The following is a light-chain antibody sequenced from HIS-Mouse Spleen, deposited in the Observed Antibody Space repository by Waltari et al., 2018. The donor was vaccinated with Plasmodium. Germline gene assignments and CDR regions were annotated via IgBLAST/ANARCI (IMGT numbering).Light chain of an antibody. V-gene: IGLV3-25*03. CDR1: ALPKQY. Sequence: SYELTQPPSVSVSPGQTARITCSGDALPKQYAYWYQQKPGQAPVLVIYKDSERPSGIPERFSGSSSGTTGTLTISGGQAEDEADYYCQSADSSGTYVGFGGGTKLTVL. CDR3: QSADSSGTYVG. CDR2: KDS. J-gene: IGLJ2*01.